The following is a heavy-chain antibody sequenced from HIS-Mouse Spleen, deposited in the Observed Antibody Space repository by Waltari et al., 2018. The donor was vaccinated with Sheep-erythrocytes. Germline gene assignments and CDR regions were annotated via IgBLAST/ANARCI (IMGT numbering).Heavy chain of an antibody. D-gene: IGHD3-10*01. J-gene: IGHJ4*02. CDR3: AKDRRGVWDY. Sequence: QVQLVESGGGVVQPGMSLRASCAASGFTFRRYGMHWVRQAPGKGLGCGRVLSYDVSQKYYAGSVKGRLTIYRDNSKNTLYLQMNSLRAEDTAVYYCAKDRRGVWDYWGQGTLVTVAS. V-gene: IGHV3-30*18. CDR1: GFTFRRYG. CDR2: LSYDVSQK.